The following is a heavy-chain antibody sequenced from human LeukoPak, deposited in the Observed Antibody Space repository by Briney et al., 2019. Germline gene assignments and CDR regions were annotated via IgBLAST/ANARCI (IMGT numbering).Heavy chain of an antibody. CDR3: ARENAFWSGYPGVLYYYYMDV. D-gene: IGHD3-3*01. Sequence: GGSVRLSCAASGFTFSDYYMSWIRQAPGKGLEWVSSISTNSSYIYYAHSLKGRFTISRDNSKNTLYMQMNSLRAEDTAVYYCARENAFWSGYPGVLYYYYMDVWGKGTTVTVAS. CDR1: GFTFSDYY. CDR2: ISTNSSYI. J-gene: IGHJ6*03. V-gene: IGHV3-11*06.